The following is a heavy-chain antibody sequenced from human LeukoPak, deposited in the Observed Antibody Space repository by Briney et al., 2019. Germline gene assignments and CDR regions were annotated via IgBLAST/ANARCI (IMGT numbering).Heavy chain of an antibody. D-gene: IGHD2-15*01. CDR1: GFTFSSYG. V-gene: IGHV3-30*18. CDR3: AKQGCSGGSCYSPT. J-gene: IGHJ4*02. CDR2: ISYDGSNK. Sequence: GGSLRLSCAASGFTFSSYGMHWVRQAPGKGLEWVAVISYDGSNKHYADSVKGRFTISRDNSKNTLYLQMNSLRAEDTAVYYCAKQGCSGGSCYSPTWGQGTLVTVSS.